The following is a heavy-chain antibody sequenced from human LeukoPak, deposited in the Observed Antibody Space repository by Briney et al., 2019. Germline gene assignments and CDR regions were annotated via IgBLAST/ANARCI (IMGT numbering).Heavy chain of an antibody. CDR2: ISAYNGNT. J-gene: IGHJ4*02. D-gene: IGHD1-26*01. V-gene: IGHV1-18*01. CDR1: GYTFTSYG. CDR3: ARDVRPSGAGPESVDY. Sequence: ASVKVSCKASGYTFTSYGISWVRQAPGQGLEWMGWISAYNGNTNCAQKLQARVTMTTDTSTSTAYMELRSLRSDDTAVYYCARDVRPSGAGPESVDYWGQGTLVTVSS.